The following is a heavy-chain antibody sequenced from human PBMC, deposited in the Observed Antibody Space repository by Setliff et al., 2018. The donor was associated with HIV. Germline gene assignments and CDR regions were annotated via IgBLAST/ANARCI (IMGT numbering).Heavy chain of an antibody. J-gene: IGHJ6*03. CDR2: IIPIFGST. D-gene: IGHD4-17*01. CDR3: ARGDEYGGNPATYYFSYYMAV. Sequence: SVKVSCKASGGTFSNYAISWVRQAPGQGLEWMGGIIPIFGSTKYAQKFQDRVTITADESTYTADMELSSLRSEDTAVYYCARGDEYGGNPATYYFSYYMAVWGKGTTVTVSS. V-gene: IGHV1-69*13. CDR1: GGTFSNYA.